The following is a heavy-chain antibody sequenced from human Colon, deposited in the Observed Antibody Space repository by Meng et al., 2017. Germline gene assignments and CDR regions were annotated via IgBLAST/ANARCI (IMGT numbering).Heavy chain of an antibody. V-gene: IGHV4-4*02. J-gene: IGHJ4*02. CDR2: IDHRGDP. D-gene: IGHD4-23*01. Sequence: QAQLQGSGPGLVKPSGTLSLTCAGSGGSITTNSYWSWGRQSPEKGLEWIGQIDHRGDPYYNPSLKSRVTMSVDRSKSQVSLQLTSVTAADTAVYYCARHGGYYQDYWGQGTLVTVSS. CDR3: ARHGGYYQDY. CDR1: GGSITTNSY.